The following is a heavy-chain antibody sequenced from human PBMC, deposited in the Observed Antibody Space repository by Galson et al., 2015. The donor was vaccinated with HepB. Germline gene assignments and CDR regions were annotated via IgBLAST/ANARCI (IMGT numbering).Heavy chain of an antibody. V-gene: IGHV3-30*18. D-gene: IGHD6-13*01. CDR3: AKDRSNTWSFDY. Sequence: SLRLSCAASGFTFSSDGMHWVRQAPGKGLEWVAVISYWGNNKYYGDSVKGRFTISRDNSKNTLYLQMNSLRAEDTAVYYCAKDRSNTWSFDYWGQGTLVTVSS. CDR2: ISYWGNNK. CDR1: GFTFSSDG. J-gene: IGHJ4*02.